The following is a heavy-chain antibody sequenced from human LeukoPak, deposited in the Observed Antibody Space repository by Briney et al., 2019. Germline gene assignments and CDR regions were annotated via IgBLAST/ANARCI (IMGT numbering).Heavy chain of an antibody. D-gene: IGHD6-19*01. J-gene: IGHJ4*02. CDR3: ARDVKQWLVFDY. Sequence: GGSLRLSCAASGFTFSSYSMNWVRQAPGKGLEWVSSISSSSSYIYYADSVKGRFTISRDNAKNSLYLQMSSLRAEDTAVYYCARDVKQWLVFDYWGQGALVTVSS. V-gene: IGHV3-21*01. CDR2: ISSSSSYI. CDR1: GFTFSSYS.